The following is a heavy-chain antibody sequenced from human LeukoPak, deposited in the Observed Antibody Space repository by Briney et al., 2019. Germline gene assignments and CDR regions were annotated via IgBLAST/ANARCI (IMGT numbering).Heavy chain of an antibody. J-gene: IGHJ4*02. Sequence: SETLSLTCTVSGGSISSSIHYWGWIRQPPGKGLEWIGSIYYSGSTSYNPSLKSRVTISVDTSKNEFSLSLGSVAAADTAVYYCARNASIAAAGNGGRYFDYWGQGTLVTVSS. CDR2: IYYSGST. CDR1: GGSISSSIHY. CDR3: ARNASIAAAGNGGRYFDY. V-gene: IGHV4-39*01. D-gene: IGHD6-13*01.